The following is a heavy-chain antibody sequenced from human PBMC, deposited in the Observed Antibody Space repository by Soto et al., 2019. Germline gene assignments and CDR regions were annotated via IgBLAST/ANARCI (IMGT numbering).Heavy chain of an antibody. CDR2: INPNSGNI. Sequence: ASVKVSCKASGSTFTSYDINWVRQATGHGLEWMGWINPNSGNIGYAQKFQGRVTMTRDTAIRTAYMEVSRLRSDDTAVYYCARGRASGSYYLLDYWGQGTLVTVS. CDR3: ARGRASGSYYLLDY. J-gene: IGHJ4*02. V-gene: IGHV1-8*01. CDR1: GSTFTSYD. D-gene: IGHD3-10*01.